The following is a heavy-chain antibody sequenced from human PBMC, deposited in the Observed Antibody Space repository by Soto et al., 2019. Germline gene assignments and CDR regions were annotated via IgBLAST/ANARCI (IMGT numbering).Heavy chain of an antibody. CDR3: AKDRYYESTGYYMALVYYGLYV. Sequence: PGGSLRLSCAASGFTFRSYAMSWVRQAPGKGLEWVSGISGSGISTHYADSVKGRFTVSRDNSKNTLYLQMNSLRAEDTALYYCAKDRYYESTGYYMALVYYGLYVWGQGSTVTVAS. J-gene: IGHJ6*02. CDR1: GFTFRSYA. CDR2: ISGSGIST. D-gene: IGHD3-22*01. V-gene: IGHV3-23*01.